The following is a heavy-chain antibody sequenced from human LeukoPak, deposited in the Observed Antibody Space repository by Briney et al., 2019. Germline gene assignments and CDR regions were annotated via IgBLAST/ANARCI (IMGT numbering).Heavy chain of an antibody. CDR3: ARAGDGSGSWGNWFDP. CDR2: INPKSGGT. CDR1: GYSFTGHY. V-gene: IGHV1-2*02. J-gene: IGHJ5*02. Sequence: ASVKVSCKASGYSFTGHYMHWVRQAPGQGLEWMGWINPKSGGTNYAQKFQGRVTMTRDTSTSTTYMDLSRLRSDDTAVYYCARAGDGSGSWGNWFDPWGQGTLVTVSS. D-gene: IGHD3-10*01.